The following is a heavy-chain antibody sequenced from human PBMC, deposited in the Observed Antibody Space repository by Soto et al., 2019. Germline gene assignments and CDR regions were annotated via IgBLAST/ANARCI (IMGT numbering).Heavy chain of an antibody. V-gene: IGHV1-3*01. CDR1: GYTFIDHA. CDR2: INAGNGDA. CDR3: AREQQLVEVKYCDY. J-gene: IGHJ4*02. Sequence: QVHLVQSGAEVKKPGASVRVSCKASGYTFIDHAIHGLRQAPGQRLEWMGWINAGNGDAQYSPKFRDRVTISRDTSASTASMELNSLRAEDTAIYYCAREQQLVEVKYCDYWGQGTLVTVSS. D-gene: IGHD6-13*01.